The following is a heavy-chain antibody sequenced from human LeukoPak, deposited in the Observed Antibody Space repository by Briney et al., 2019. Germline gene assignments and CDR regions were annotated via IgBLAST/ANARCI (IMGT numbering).Heavy chain of an antibody. Sequence: GGPLRLSCAASGFTFSSYGMHWVREAPGKGLEWVAVISYDGSNKYYADSVKGRFTISRGNSKNTLYLQMNSLRAEDTAVYYCAKGPSLAWGAIEDYDCWGQGTLVTAS. CDR1: GFTFSSYG. D-gene: IGHD3-16*01. J-gene: IGHJ4*02. CDR2: ISYDGSNK. CDR3: AKGPSLAWGAIEDYDC. V-gene: IGHV3-30*18.